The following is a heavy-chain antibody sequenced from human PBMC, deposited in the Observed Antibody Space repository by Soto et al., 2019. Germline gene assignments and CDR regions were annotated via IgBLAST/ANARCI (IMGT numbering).Heavy chain of an antibody. D-gene: IGHD2-21*01. Sequence: EVQLLESGGGLVQPGGSLRLSCAASTFTFSSYSLSWVRQAPGKGLEWVSSISGSGDITYYADSVRGRFIISRDNSKNALYLQTNSLRAEDTAVFYCAKLACTYCVGPGRDPAIYWGQGTLVTVSS. CDR1: TFTFSSYS. CDR2: ISGSGDIT. J-gene: IGHJ4*02. CDR3: AKLACTYCVGPGRDPAIY. V-gene: IGHV3-23*01.